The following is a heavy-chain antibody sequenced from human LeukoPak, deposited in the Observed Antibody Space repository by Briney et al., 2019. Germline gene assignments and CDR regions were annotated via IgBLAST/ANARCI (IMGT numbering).Heavy chain of an antibody. V-gene: IGHV4-59*01. CDR3: ARAVGYSSFLLGGWFDP. D-gene: IGHD6-13*01. CDR1: GGSISSYY. Sequence: KSSETLSLTGTVSGGSISSYYWSWIRQPPGKGLEWIGYIYYSGSTNYNPSLKSRVTISVDTSKNQFSLKLSSVTAADTAVYYCARAVGYSSFLLGGWFDPWGQGTLVTVSS. J-gene: IGHJ5*02. CDR2: IYYSGST.